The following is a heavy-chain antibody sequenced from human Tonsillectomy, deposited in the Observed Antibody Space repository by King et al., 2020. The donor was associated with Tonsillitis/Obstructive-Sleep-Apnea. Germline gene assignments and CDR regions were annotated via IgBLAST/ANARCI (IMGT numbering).Heavy chain of an antibody. CDR1: GGSFSGYY. J-gene: IGHJ5*02. CDR2: INHSGST. Sequence: VQLQQWGAGLLKPSETLSLTCAVYGGSFSGYYWSWIRQPPGKGLEWIGEINHSGSTNYNPSLKSRVTISVDTSKNQFSLKLTSVTAADTAVYYCARGSFVVVPAAIVWWFDPWGQGTLVTVSS. D-gene: IGHD2-2*01. V-gene: IGHV4-34*01. CDR3: ARGSFVVVPAAIVWWFDP.